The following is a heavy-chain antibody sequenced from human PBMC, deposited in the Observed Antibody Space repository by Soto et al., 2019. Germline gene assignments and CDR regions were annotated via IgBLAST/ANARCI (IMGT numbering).Heavy chain of an antibody. CDR3: ARGLTGRTRLDP. Sequence: SDTLSLTCAVSGGSISSGGYSWSWIRQPPGKGLEWIGYIYHSGSTYYNPSLKSRVTISVDRSKNQFSLKLSSVTAADTAVYYCARGLTGRTRLDPWGQGTLVTVSS. V-gene: IGHV4-30-2*01. J-gene: IGHJ5*02. D-gene: IGHD7-27*01. CDR1: GGSISSGGYS. CDR2: IYHSGST.